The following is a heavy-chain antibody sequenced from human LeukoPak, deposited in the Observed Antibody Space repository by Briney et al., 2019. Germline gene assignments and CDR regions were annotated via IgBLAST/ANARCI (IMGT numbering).Heavy chain of an antibody. CDR2: INHSGST. V-gene: IGHV4-34*01. J-gene: IGHJ5*02. D-gene: IGHD4-23*01. CDR3: AIGGNSDMWFDP. Sequence: SETLSLTCAVYGGSFSGYYWSWIRQPPGKGLEWIGEINHSGSTNYNPSLKSRVTISVDTSKNQFSLKLSSVTAADTAVYYCAIGGNSDMWFDPWGQGTLVTVSS. CDR1: GGSFSGYY.